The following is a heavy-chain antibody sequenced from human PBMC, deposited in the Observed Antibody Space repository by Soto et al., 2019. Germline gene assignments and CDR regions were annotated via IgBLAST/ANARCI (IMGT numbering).Heavy chain of an antibody. CDR1: GFTFSSYA. CDR2: ISGSGGST. J-gene: IGHJ3*02. D-gene: IGHD4-4*01. CDR3: ANDNYSNAFNI. V-gene: IGHV3-23*01. Sequence: GGSLRLSCAASGFTFSSYAMSWVRKAPGKGLECVSAISGSGGSTYYADSLKGRFTISRDNSKNTLYLQMNILRAEDTALDYCANDNYSNAFNIWGQGTMVTVSS.